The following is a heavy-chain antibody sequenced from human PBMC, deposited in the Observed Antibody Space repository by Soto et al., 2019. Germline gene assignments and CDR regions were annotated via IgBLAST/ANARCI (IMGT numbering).Heavy chain of an antibody. D-gene: IGHD6-19*01. CDR3: ARGVDRQWADY. Sequence: SETLSLTCSVSGGTIGDYSWNWIRQPPGKGLEWIGYIYYSGSTNYSPSLKSRVSISLHTSKNQFSLKLNSVTAADTAIYYCARGVDRQWADYWGQGSLVTVSS. V-gene: IGHV4-59*01. CDR2: IYYSGST. CDR1: GGTIGDYS. J-gene: IGHJ4*02.